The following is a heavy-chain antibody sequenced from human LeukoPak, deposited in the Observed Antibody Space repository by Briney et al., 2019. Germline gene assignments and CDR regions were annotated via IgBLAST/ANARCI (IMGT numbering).Heavy chain of an antibody. Sequence: KPSETLSLTCTFSGDSISSNGYYWGWVRQPPGKGLEWIGYTHYIGTTYYNPSLKSGVTMSVDTSKNQFSLKLTSVTASDTAVYYCARQTGPSSTDWFDSWGQGTLVDVSS. CDR2: THYIGTT. D-gene: IGHD1-1*01. J-gene: IGHJ5*01. V-gene: IGHV4-39*01. CDR1: GDSISSNGYY. CDR3: ARQTGPSSTDWFDS.